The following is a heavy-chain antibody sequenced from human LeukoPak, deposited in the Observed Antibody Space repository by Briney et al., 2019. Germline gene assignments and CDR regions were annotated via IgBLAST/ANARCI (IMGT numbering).Heavy chain of an antibody. CDR2: IWYDGTNT. D-gene: IGHD5-18*01. V-gene: IGHV3-33*01. CDR1: GFTFSRYG. Sequence: PGGSLRLSCAASGFTFSRYGMHWVRQSPGKGLQWVAAIWYDGTNTYYGDSVKGRFTISRDKSKNMVYLEMNSLRADDTAVYYCARGMKEGYSYDMDLKWYFDYWGQGNLVTVSS. CDR3: ARGMKEGYSYDMDLKWYFDY. J-gene: IGHJ4*02.